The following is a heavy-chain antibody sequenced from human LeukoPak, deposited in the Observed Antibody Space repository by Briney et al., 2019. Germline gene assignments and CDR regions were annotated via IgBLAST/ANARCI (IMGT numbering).Heavy chain of an antibody. Sequence: GGSLRLSCAASGFTFSSYAMSWVRQAPGKGLVWVSRINSDGSSTSYADSVKGRFTISRDNAKNTLYLQMNSLRAEDTAVYYCARDRQYYGSGSYDIWGQGTMVTVSS. D-gene: IGHD3-10*01. V-gene: IGHV3-74*01. CDR3: ARDRQYYGSGSYDI. J-gene: IGHJ3*02. CDR1: GFTFSSYA. CDR2: INSDGSST.